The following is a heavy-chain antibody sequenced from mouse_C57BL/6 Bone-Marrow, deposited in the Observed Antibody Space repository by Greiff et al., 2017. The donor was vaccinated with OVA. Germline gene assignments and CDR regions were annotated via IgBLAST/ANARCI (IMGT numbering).Heavy chain of an antibody. Sequence: QVQLQQSGAELVKPGASVKISCKASGYTFTDYYINWVKQMPGQGLEWIGKIGPGSGSTYYNEKFKGKATLTADKSSSTAYMQLSSLTSEDSAVYFCAREGYDGYFYAMDYWGQGTSVTVSS. D-gene: IGHD2-3*01. CDR1: GYTFTDYY. J-gene: IGHJ4*01. CDR3: AREGYDGYFYAMDY. CDR2: IGPGSGST. V-gene: IGHV1-77*01.